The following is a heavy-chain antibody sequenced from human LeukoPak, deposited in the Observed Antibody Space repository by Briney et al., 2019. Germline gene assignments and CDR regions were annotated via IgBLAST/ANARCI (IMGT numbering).Heavy chain of an antibody. J-gene: IGHJ4*02. CDR3: ARELVRYRLFDY. V-gene: IGHV3-21*01. D-gene: IGHD3-9*01. Sequence: PGGSLRLSCAASGFTFSSYSMNWVRQAPGKGLEWVSSICSSSSYIYYADSVKGRFTISRDNAKNSLYLQMNSLRAEDTAVYYCARELVRYRLFDYWGQGTLVTVSS. CDR1: GFTFSSYS. CDR2: ICSSSSYI.